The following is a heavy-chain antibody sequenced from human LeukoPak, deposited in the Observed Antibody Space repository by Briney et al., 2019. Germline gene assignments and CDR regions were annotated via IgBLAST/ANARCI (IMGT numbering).Heavy chain of an antibody. Sequence: ASVKVSCKASGGTFSSYAISWVRQAPGQGLEWMGGIIPIFGTANYAQKFQGRVTITTDESTSTAYMELSSLRSEDTAVYYCARGGYYDFWSGYYPPENWFDPWGQGTLVTVSS. J-gene: IGHJ5*02. CDR2: IIPIFGTA. CDR1: GGTFSSYA. D-gene: IGHD3-3*01. V-gene: IGHV1-69*05. CDR3: ARGGYYDFWSGYYPPENWFDP.